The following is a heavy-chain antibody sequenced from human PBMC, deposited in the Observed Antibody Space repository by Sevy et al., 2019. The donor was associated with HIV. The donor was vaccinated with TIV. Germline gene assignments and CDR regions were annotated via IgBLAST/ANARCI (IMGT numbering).Heavy chain of an antibody. CDR2: ISAYNGNT. D-gene: IGHD3-3*01. V-gene: IGHV1-18*04. J-gene: IGHJ6*03. CDR3: ARDGEWEWRSDHYYYYYMDV. CDR1: GYTFTSYG. Sequence: ASVKVSCKASGYTFTSYGISWVRQAPGQGLEWMGWISAYNGNTNYAQKLQGRVTMTTDTSTSTAYMELRSLRSDDTAVYYCARDGEWEWRSDHYYYYYMDVWGKGTTVTVSS.